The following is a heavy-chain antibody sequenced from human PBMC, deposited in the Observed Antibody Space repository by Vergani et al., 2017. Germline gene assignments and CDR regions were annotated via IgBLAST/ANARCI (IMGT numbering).Heavy chain of an antibody. CDR1: GGSISSYY. J-gene: IGHJ4*02. CDR3: ARRVPPSFYYDSSGYLGFDY. V-gene: IGHV4-59*08. CDR2: IYYSGST. Sequence: QVQLQESGPGLVKPSETLSLTCTVSGGSISSYYWSWIRQPPGKGLEWIGYIYYSGSTNYNPSLKSRVTISVDTSKNQFSLKLSSVTAADTAVYYCARRVPPSFYYDSSGYLGFDYWGQGTLVTGSS. D-gene: IGHD3-22*01.